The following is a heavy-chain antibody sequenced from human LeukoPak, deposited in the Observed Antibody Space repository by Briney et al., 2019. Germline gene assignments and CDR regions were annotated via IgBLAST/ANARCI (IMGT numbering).Heavy chain of an antibody. CDR2: ISWNSVSI. D-gene: IGHD3-22*01. CDR3: AKDTSGYPSFDP. J-gene: IGHJ5*02. Sequence: GRSLRLSCAASGFTFDDYAMHWVRQVPGKGLEWVSGISWNSVSIGYADSVKGRFTISRDNAKNSLYLQMNSLRAEDMALYYCAKDTSGYPSFDPWGQGTLVTVSS. V-gene: IGHV3-9*03. CDR1: GFTFDDYA.